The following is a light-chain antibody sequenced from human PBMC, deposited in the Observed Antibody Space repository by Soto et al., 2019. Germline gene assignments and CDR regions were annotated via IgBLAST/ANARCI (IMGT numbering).Light chain of an antibody. Sequence: DIQMTQSPSTLSAAVGDRVTITCRASQSIRSWVAWYQKKLWKAPKLLIYKASSLESGVPSRFSGSGSGTDFTLTISSVQPDDFATYYCQQYNSYPYTFGQGTKLEIK. CDR2: KAS. CDR1: QSIRSW. J-gene: IGKJ2*01. CDR3: QQYNSYPYT. V-gene: IGKV1-5*03.